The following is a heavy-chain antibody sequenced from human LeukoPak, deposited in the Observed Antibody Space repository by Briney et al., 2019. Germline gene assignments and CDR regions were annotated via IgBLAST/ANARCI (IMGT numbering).Heavy chain of an antibody. V-gene: IGHV3-74*01. CDR3: AKDGKNYFDY. Sequence: GGSLRLSCAASGFTFSNYWIHWVRQAPGKGLVWVSRINTDESSTTYADSVKGRFTIFRDNAKNTLYLQMNSLRAEDTALYYCAKDGKNYFDYWGQGTLVTVSS. J-gene: IGHJ4*02. CDR1: GFTFSNYW. CDR2: INTDESST. D-gene: IGHD1-26*01.